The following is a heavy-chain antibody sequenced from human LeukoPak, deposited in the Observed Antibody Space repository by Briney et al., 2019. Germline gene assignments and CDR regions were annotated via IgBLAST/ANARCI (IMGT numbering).Heavy chain of an antibody. D-gene: IGHD2-8*01. J-gene: IGHJ4*02. CDR3: ARDFSPSRMVYAILGY. CDR1: GFTFSNAW. V-gene: IGHV3-15*01. Sequence: GGSLRLSCATSGFTFSNAWMSWVCQAPGKGLEWVGRIKSKTDGGTTDYAAPVKDRFTISRDDSKNTLYLQMNSLRAEDTAVYYCARDFSPSRMVYAILGYWGQGTLVTVSS. CDR2: IKSKTDGGTT.